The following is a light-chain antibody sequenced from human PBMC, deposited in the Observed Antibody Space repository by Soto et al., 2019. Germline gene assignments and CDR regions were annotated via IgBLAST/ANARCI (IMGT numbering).Light chain of an antibody. CDR1: QSVSRN. Sequence: EIVVTQSPDILSVSPGERATLSCRASQSVSRNVAWYQQKPGQAPTLLIYGASSRATGIPPRFTGSGSGTEFTLTISSLQSEDFAIYYCQEYSKWPLFTFGPGTKVDVK. J-gene: IGKJ3*01. CDR2: GAS. CDR3: QEYSKWPLFT. V-gene: IGKV3-15*01.